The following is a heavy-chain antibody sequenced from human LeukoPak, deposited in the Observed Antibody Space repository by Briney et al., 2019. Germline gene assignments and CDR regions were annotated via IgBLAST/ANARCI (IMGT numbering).Heavy chain of an antibody. V-gene: IGHV3-74*01. CDR2: INSDGSWT. J-gene: IGHJ4*02. D-gene: IGHD2-2*01. CDR3: VSFYETY. CDR1: GNYW. Sequence: GGSPRLSCAASGNYWMHWVRQAPGKRLVWVSHINSDGSWTSYADSVKGRFTISKDNAKNTVYLQMNNLRAEDTAVYYCVSFYETYWGRGTLVTVSS.